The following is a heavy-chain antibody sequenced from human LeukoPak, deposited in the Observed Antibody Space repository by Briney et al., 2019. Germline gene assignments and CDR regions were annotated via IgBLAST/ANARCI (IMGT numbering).Heavy chain of an antibody. J-gene: IGHJ5*01. Sequence: GGSLILSCAGSGFSVSNYYMNWGRQAPGKGLEWFSLIRYSGATFYADSVKGRFTISRDNSNNKIYLQMNRLRVEATAVYFCARDRAVTQVWVEFDSWGQGTQVTVSS. D-gene: IGHD3-16*01. CDR1: GFSVSNYY. CDR2: IRYSGAT. CDR3: ARDRAVTQVWVEFDS. V-gene: IGHV3-66*03.